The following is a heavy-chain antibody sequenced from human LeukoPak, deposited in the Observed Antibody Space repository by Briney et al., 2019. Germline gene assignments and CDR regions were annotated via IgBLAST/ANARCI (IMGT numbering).Heavy chain of an antibody. CDR1: GYSISSGYY. CDR3: ARHRVRFGAYEDF. J-gene: IGHJ4*02. CDR2: VYHSGST. Sequence: PSETLSLTCTVSGYSISSGYYWGWIRQPPGKGLEWVGSVYHSGSTYYNPSLKSRVTISVDTSKNQFSLKLSSVTAADTAVYYCARHRVRFGAYEDFWGQGNLVTVSS. V-gene: IGHV4-38-2*02. D-gene: IGHD5-12*01.